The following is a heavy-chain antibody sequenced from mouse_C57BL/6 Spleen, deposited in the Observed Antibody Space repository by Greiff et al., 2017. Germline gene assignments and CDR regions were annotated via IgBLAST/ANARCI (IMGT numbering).Heavy chain of an antibody. D-gene: IGHD1-1*01. CDR3: ARTGKLDYGWN. CDR2: IDPSDSYT. Sequence: QVQLQQPGAELVKPGASVKLSCKASGYTFTSYWMQWVKQRPGQGLEWIGEIDPSDSYTNYNQKFKGKATLTVDTSSSTAYMQLSSLTSEDSAVYYCARTGKLDYGWNWGQGTSVTVSS. CDR1: GYTFTSYW. J-gene: IGHJ4*01. V-gene: IGHV1-50*01.